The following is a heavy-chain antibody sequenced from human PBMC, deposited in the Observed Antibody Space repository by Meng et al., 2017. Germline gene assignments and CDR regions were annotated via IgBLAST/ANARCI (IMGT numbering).Heavy chain of an antibody. CDR1: GGSFSGYY. CDR2: INHSGST. V-gene: IGHV4-34*01. Sequence: VQLRHGGAGRLSPSRTLALTCAVYGGSFSGYYWSWSRQPPGKGLEWIGEINHSGSTNYNPSLKSRVTISVDTSKNQFSLKLSSVTAADTAVYYCARGRGSWGYWGQGTLVTVSS. J-gene: IGHJ4*02. D-gene: IGHD3-16*01. CDR3: ARGRGSWGY.